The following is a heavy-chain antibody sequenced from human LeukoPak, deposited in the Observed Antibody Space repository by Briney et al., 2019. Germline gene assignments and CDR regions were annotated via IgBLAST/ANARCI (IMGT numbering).Heavy chain of an antibody. Sequence: ASVKVSCKASGYTFTSYGISWVRQAPGQGLEWMGWISAYNGNTNYGQKFQGRVIMTTDTSTSTAYMELRSLRSDDTAVYYCARDQWAWGSYRYPYDYWGQGTLVTVSS. CDR3: ARDQWAWGSYRYPYDY. J-gene: IGHJ4*02. CDR1: GYTFTSYG. V-gene: IGHV1-18*01. CDR2: ISAYNGNT. D-gene: IGHD3-16*02.